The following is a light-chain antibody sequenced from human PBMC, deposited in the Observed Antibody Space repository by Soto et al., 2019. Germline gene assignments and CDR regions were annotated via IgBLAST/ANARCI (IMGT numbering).Light chain of an antibody. CDR2: GAS. Sequence: EIVLTQSPGTLSLSPGERATLSCRASQSVSSSYLAWYQQKPGQAPRLLIYGASSRATGIPDRFSGSGSGTDFTLTISRLEPEDFAVYYCQQYGILYTFGQGTKLEIK. CDR3: QQYGILYT. V-gene: IGKV3-20*01. CDR1: QSVSSSY. J-gene: IGKJ2*01.